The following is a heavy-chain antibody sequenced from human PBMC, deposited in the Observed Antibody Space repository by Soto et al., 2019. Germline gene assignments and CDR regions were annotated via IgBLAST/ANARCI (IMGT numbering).Heavy chain of an antibody. D-gene: IGHD2-15*01. CDR1: GASISTYY. V-gene: IGHV4-59*01. CDR2: ISYSGST. J-gene: IGHJ5*02. CDR3: ARDLKEYCSDGKCNWFDP. Sequence: SETLSLTCTVSGASISTYYWSWIRQPPGKGLEWIGYISYSGSTNYNPSLKSRVTISFDASKNEISLQVRSATAADAAVYYCARDLKEYCSDGKCNWFDPWGQGTLVSVS.